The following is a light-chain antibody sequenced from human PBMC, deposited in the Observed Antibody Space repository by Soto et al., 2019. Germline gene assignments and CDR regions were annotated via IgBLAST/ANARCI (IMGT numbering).Light chain of an antibody. CDR1: SSNIGAGYD. V-gene: IGLV1-40*01. J-gene: IGLJ2*01. Sequence: QSVLTQPPSVSGAPGQRVTISCTGSSSNIGAGYDVHWYQQLPGTAPKLLIYVNSNRPSGVPDRFSGSKSGTSASLAITGVQAEDEADYYCQSYDSRVSAVVFGGGTQLTVL. CDR2: VNS. CDR3: QSYDSRVSAVV.